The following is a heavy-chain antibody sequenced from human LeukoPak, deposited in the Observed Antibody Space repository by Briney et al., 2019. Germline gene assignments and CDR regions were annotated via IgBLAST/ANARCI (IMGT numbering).Heavy chain of an antibody. D-gene: IGHD2-8*01. CDR2: IYYSGST. V-gene: IGHV4-59*01. J-gene: IGHJ4*02. Sequence: PSETLSLTCTVSGGPINSYYWSWIRQPPGKGLEWIGYIYYSGSTNYNPSLKSRVTISVDTSKNQFSLKLSSVTAADTAVYYCARALGYCTNGVCYPLFDYWGQGTLVTVSS. CDR1: GGPINSYY. CDR3: ARALGYCTNGVCYPLFDY.